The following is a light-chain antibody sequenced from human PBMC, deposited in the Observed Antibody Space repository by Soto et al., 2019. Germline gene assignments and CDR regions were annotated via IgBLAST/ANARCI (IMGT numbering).Light chain of an antibody. CDR2: NNN. CDR1: SPYIGSNN. V-gene: IGLV1-44*01. J-gene: IGLJ1*01. Sequence: QSVLTQPPSASGTPGQRVTISCSGSSPYIGSNNVNWYQQLPGTAPKLLIYNNNQRPSGVPDRFSGSKSATSASLAISGLQSEDEADYYCAAWDDSLNVYVFGTGTKVTVL. CDR3: AAWDDSLNVYV.